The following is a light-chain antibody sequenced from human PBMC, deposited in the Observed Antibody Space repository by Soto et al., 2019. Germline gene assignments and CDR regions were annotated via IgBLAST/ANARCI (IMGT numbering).Light chain of an antibody. CDR3: QQSYSTPRT. CDR2: AAS. V-gene: IGKV1-39*01. CDR1: QSISNY. J-gene: IGKJ1*01. Sequence: DIQMTQSPSSLSASVGDRVTITCRASQSISNYLTWYQQKPGKAPKLLMYAASSLPSGVPSRFGGSGSGTDFTLTSSSLQPEDFANYYCQQSYSTPRTFGQGTKVEIK.